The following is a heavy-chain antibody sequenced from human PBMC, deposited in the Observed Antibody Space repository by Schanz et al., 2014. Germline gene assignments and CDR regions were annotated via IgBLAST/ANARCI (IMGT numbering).Heavy chain of an antibody. CDR3: AKYGTGKGVSFEY. J-gene: IGHJ4*02. V-gene: IGHV3-7*01. CDR2: IKLDGSEK. Sequence: EVQLVESGGGLVQPGGSLRLSCAASGFTFSTYAMNWVRQAPGEGLVWVANIKLDGSEKYYVDSVKGRFTISRDNAKNSLYLQMNSLTAEDTAVYYCAKYGTGKGVSFEYWGQGTLVTVSS. D-gene: IGHD1-26*01. CDR1: GFTFSTYA.